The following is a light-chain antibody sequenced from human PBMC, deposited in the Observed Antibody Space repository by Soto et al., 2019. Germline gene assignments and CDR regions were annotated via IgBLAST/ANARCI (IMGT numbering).Light chain of an antibody. V-gene: IGKV3-15*01. J-gene: IGKJ5*01. Sequence: EIVMTQSPATLSVSPGERATLSGRASQSININLAWYQQKPGQAPRLLIYGASTRATGLPARFSGSGSGTEFTLIISSLQSEDSAVYYCQQYDNWPITFGQGTQLENK. CDR1: QSININ. CDR2: GAS. CDR3: QQYDNWPIT.